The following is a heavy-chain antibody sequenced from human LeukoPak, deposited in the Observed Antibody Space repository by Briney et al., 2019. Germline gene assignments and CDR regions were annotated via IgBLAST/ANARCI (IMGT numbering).Heavy chain of an antibody. CDR2: MNPNSGNT. Sequence: GASVKVSCKASGYTFTSQDINWVRQATGQGLEWMGWMNPNSGNTGYAQKFQGRVTMTRNTSISTAYMELSSLRSEDTAVYYCARGQTGYYYYAMDVWGQGATVTVSS. CDR3: ARGQTGYYYYAMDV. V-gene: IGHV1-8*01. CDR1: GYTFTSQD. J-gene: IGHJ6*02.